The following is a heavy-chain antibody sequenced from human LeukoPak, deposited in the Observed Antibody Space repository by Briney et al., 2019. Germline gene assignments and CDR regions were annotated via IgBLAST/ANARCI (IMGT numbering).Heavy chain of an antibody. D-gene: IGHD3-22*01. V-gene: IGHV3-53*01. J-gene: IGHJ4*02. CDR3: ARVASGYLFDY. Sequence: PGGSLRLSCAASGFTVSSNYMSWVRQTPGKGLEWVSVLSSGGSTYYADSVKGRFTISRDNSKNTLSLQMNSLRAEDTAVYYCARVASGYLFDYWGQGTLVTVSS. CDR1: GFTVSSNY. CDR2: LSSGGST.